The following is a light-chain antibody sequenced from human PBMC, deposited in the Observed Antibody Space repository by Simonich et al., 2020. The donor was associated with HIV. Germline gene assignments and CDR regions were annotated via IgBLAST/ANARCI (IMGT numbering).Light chain of an antibody. V-gene: IGKV2-28*01. CDR1: QSLVHSNGYDY. J-gene: IGKJ4*01. Sequence: DIVMTQSPLSLPVTPGEPASISFRSSQSLVHSNGYDYLDWYLQKPGQSPHLLIYLGSNRASGVPDRFSGSGSGTDFTLKISRVEAEDVGVYYCMQALQTPLTFGGGTKVEIK. CDR2: LGS. CDR3: MQALQTPLT.